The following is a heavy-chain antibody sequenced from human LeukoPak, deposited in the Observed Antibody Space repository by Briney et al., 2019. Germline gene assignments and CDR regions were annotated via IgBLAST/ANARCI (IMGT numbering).Heavy chain of an antibody. V-gene: IGHV3-30*18. Sequence: GGSLRLSCAASGFTFSSYAMSWVRQAPGKGLEWVAVISYDGSNKYYADSVKGRFTFSRDNSKNTLYLQMNSLRAEDTAVYYCAKEYCSNSVCHSLDYWGQGTLVTVSS. J-gene: IGHJ4*02. D-gene: IGHD2-8*01. CDR3: AKEYCSNSVCHSLDY. CDR1: GFTFSSYA. CDR2: ISYDGSNK.